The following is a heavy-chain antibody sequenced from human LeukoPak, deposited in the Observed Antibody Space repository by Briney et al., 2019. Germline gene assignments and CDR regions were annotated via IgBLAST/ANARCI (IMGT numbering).Heavy chain of an antibody. Sequence: GGSLRLSCAASGFTLSGYWMSWVRQAPGKGLEWMANINQDGSEKYYVDSVKGRFTISRDNAKNSLYLQMNSLRAEDTAVYYCARAEIWGQGTLVTVSS. V-gene: IGHV3-7*01. J-gene: IGHJ4*02. CDR1: GFTLSGYW. CDR2: INQDGSEK. CDR3: ARAEI.